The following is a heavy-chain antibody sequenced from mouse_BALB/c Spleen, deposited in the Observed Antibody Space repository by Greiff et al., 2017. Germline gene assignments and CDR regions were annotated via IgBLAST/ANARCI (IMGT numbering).Heavy chain of an antibody. Sequence: VQLQQSGPELVKPGASVRISCKASGYTFTSYYIHWVKQRPGQGLEWIGWIYPGNVNTKYNEKFKGKATLTADKSSSTAYMQLSSLTSEDSAVYFCASGYYAYWYFDVWGAGTTVTVSA. CDR3: ASGYYAYWYFDV. J-gene: IGHJ1*01. V-gene: IGHV1S56*01. CDR2: IYPGNVNT. D-gene: IGHD2-3*01. CDR1: GYTFTSYY.